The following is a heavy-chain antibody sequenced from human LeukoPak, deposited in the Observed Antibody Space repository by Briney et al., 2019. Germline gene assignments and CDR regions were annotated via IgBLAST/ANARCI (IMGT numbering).Heavy chain of an antibody. CDR3: ARDLYDSAGFYYPFDC. J-gene: IGHJ4*02. Sequence: GGSLRLSCAASGFTVSSNYMSWVRQAPGKGLEWVSVIHSRGSAYYADSVKGRFTISRDNSKNTLYLQMNSLRAEDTAVYYCARDLYDSAGFYYPFDCWGQGTLVTVSS. CDR1: GFTVSSNY. D-gene: IGHD3-22*01. CDR2: IHSRGSA. V-gene: IGHV3-53*01.